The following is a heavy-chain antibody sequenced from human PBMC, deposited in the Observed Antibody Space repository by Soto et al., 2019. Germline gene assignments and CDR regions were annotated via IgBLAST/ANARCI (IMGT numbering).Heavy chain of an antibody. Sequence: DTLSLTCTFSGCSISSYYWILIRPPPGKGLEWIGYIYYSGSTNYNPSLKSRVTISVDTSKNQFSLKLSSVTAADTAVYYCARDSPGDQDAFDIWGQGTLVNVS. D-gene: IGHD7-27*01. CDR3: ARDSPGDQDAFDI. CDR2: IYYSGST. V-gene: IGHV4-59*01. CDR1: GCSISSYY. J-gene: IGHJ3*02.